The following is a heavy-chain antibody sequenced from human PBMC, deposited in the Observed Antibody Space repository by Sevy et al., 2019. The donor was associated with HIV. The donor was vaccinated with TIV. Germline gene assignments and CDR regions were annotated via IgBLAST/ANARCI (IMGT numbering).Heavy chain of an antibody. V-gene: IGHV4-59*01. D-gene: IGHD3-22*01. CDR1: GGSISSYY. CDR2: IYSSGST. Sequence: SETLSLTYTVSGGSISSYYWSWIRQPPGKGLEWIGSIYSSGSTNYNPSLKSRVTISLDTSKKQFSLKLSSVTAADTAVYYCARAPDSSGYSPDYWGQGTLVTVSS. CDR3: ARAPDSSGYSPDY. J-gene: IGHJ4*02.